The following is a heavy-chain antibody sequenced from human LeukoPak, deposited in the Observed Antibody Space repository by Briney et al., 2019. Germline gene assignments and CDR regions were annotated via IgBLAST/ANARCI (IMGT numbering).Heavy chain of an antibody. J-gene: IGHJ4*02. CDR2: IYYSGST. CDR3: ARSGLLWFGESPFDY. CDR1: GGSISSYY. D-gene: IGHD3-10*01. V-gene: IGHV4-59*01. Sequence: SETLSLTCTVSGGSISSYYWSWIRQPPGKGLEWIGYIYYSGSTNYNPSLKSRVTISVDTSKNQFSLKLSSVTAADTAEYYCARSGLLWFGESPFDYWGQGTLVTVSS.